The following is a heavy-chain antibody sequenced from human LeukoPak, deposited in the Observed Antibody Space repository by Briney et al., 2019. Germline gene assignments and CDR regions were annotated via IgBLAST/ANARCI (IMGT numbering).Heavy chain of an antibody. D-gene: IGHD2-15*01. CDR3: ASTQRGDYFDY. J-gene: IGHJ4*02. CDR1: GFTVSSNY. Sequence: GGSLRLSCAASGFTVSSNYMSWVRQAPGKGLEWVSVIYSGGSTYYADSVKGRFTISRDSSKNTLYLQMNSLRAEDTAVYYCASTQRGDYFDYWGQGTLVTVSS. CDR2: IYSGGST. V-gene: IGHV3-66*01.